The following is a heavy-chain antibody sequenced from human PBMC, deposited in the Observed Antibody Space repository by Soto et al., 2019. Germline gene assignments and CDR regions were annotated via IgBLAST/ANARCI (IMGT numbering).Heavy chain of an antibody. CDR2: IYYSGST. CDR1: GGSISSSSYY. CDR3: ARQSRRLDYYYGMDV. J-gene: IGHJ6*02. V-gene: IGHV4-39*01. Sequence: SETLSLTCTVSGGSISSSSYYWGWIRQPPGKGLEWIGSIYYSGSTYYNPSLKSRVTISVDTSKNQFSLKLSSVTAADTAVYYCARQSRRLDYYYGMDVWGQGTTVTVYS.